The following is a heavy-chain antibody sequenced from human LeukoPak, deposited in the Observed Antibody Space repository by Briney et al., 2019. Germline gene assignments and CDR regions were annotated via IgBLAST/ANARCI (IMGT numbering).Heavy chain of an antibody. D-gene: IGHD6-13*01. CDR2: ISGSGGST. CDR1: GFTFSSYA. V-gene: IGHV3-23*01. Sequence: GGSLRLSCAASGFTFSSYAMSWVRQAPGKGLEWVSAISGSGGSTYYADSVKGRFTISRDNSKNTLYLQMNSLRAEDTAVYYCARDVPIDYSSSQDGFDPWGQGTLVTVSS. J-gene: IGHJ5*02. CDR3: ARDVPIDYSSSQDGFDP.